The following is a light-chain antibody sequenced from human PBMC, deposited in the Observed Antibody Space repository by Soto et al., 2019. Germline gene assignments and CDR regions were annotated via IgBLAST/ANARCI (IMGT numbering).Light chain of an antibody. V-gene: IGLV2-14*01. CDR3: SSYTSSSTLV. J-gene: IGLJ2*01. Sequence: QSVLTQPASVSGSPGQSITISCTGTSSDVGGYNYVSWYQQHPGKAPKLMIYEVSYRPSGVSNRFSGSKSGNTASLTISGXXXXXXXDYYCSSYTSSSTLVFGGGTKL. CDR1: SSDVGGYNY. CDR2: EVS.